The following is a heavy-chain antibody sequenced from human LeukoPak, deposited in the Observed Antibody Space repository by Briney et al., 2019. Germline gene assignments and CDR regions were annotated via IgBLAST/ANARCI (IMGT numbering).Heavy chain of an antibody. CDR3: ARQPNYYDSREDY. Sequence: GGSLRLSCAASGFTFSSYSMNWVRQAPGKGLEWVSYISSSTSTIYYADSVKGRFTISRDNARNSLYLQMNSLRAEDTAVYYCARQPNYYDSREDYWGQGTLVTVSS. CDR1: GFTFSSYS. V-gene: IGHV3-48*04. D-gene: IGHD3-22*01. CDR2: ISSSTSTI. J-gene: IGHJ4*02.